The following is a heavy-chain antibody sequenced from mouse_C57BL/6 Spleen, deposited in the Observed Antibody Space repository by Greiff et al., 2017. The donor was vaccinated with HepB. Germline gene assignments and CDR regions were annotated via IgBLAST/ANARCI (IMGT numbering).Heavy chain of an antibody. J-gene: IGHJ2*01. CDR3: ARSYYFYSFDY. V-gene: IGHV1-26*01. Sequence: EVQLQQSGPELVKPGASVKISCKASGYTFTDYYMNWVKQSHGKSLEWIGDINPNNGGTSYNQKFKGKATLTVDKSSSTAYMELRSLTSEDSAVYYCARSYYFYSFDYWGQGTTLTVSS. CDR2: INPNNGGT. D-gene: IGHD1-1*01. CDR1: GYTFTDYY.